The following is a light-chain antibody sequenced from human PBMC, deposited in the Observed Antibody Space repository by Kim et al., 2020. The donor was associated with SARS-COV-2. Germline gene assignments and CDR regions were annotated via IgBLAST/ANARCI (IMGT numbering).Light chain of an antibody. CDR3: QQYGSSPYT. CDR2: GAS. J-gene: IGKJ2*01. Sequence: EIVLTQSPGTLSLSPGERATLSCRASQSVSSSYLAWYRQKPGQAPRLLISGASSRATGIPDRFSGSGSGTEFTLTISRLEPEDFAVYYCQQYGSSPYTFGQGTKLEI. CDR1: QSVSSSY. V-gene: IGKV3-20*01.